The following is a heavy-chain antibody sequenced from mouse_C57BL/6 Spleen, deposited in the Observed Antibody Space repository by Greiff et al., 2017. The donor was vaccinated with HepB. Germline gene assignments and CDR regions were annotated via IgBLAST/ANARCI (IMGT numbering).Heavy chain of an antibody. CDR2: INPSSGYT. CDR1: GYTFTSYW. CDR3: YREGYGNLDY. D-gene: IGHD2-1*01. J-gene: IGHJ2*01. V-gene: IGHV1-7*01. Sequence: QVQLQQSGAELAKPGASVKLSCKASGYTFTSYWMHWVKQRPGQGLEWIGYINPSSGYTKYTQKFKDKATLTADTSSSTAYLQLSSLTSEDSAVYYGYREGYGNLDYWGQGTTLTVSS.